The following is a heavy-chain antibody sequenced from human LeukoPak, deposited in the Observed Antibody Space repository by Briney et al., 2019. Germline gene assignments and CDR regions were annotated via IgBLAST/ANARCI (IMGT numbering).Heavy chain of an antibody. J-gene: IGHJ4*02. CDR2: ISGSGGST. D-gene: IGHD5-18*01. CDR3: ARGGEDTAMAFDY. V-gene: IGHV3-23*01. CDR1: GFTFSSYS. Sequence: GGSLRLSCAASGFTFSSYSMNWVRQAPGKGLEWVSAISGSGGSTYYADSVKGRFTISRDNSKNTLYLQMNSLRAEDTAVYYCARGGEDTAMAFDYWGQGTLVTVSS.